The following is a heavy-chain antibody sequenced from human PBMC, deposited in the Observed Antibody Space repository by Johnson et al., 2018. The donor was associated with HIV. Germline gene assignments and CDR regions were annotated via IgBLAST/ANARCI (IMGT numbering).Heavy chain of an antibody. J-gene: IGHJ3*02. CDR3: ARRIRDIVVVPAADDAFDI. Sequence: VQLVESGGGLVQPGGSPRLSCAASGFTFSSYAMSWVRQAPGKGLEWVSAISGSGGSTYYADSVKGRFTISRDNSKNTLYLQMNRLRAEDTAVYYCARRIRDIVVVPAADDAFDIWGQGTMVTVSS. V-gene: IGHV3-23*04. CDR1: GFTFSSYA. D-gene: IGHD2-2*01. CDR2: ISGSGGST.